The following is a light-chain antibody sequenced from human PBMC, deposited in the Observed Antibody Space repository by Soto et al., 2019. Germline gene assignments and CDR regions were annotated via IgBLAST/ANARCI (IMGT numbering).Light chain of an antibody. J-gene: IGKJ1*01. V-gene: IGKV3-11*01. CDR3: QRHSHWPPWT. Sequence: EVVFTQSPATLFLSPGERATLSCRASENVRTFVDWYQQKPGQAPRLLIHGASNRANGIPARFSGGGSGTDLTLTISNLEPEDFAVYDCQRHSHWPPWTFGQGTKV. CDR2: GAS. CDR1: ENVRTF.